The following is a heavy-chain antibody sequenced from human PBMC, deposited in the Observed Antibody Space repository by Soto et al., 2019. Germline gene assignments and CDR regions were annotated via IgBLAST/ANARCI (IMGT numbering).Heavy chain of an antibody. CDR3: ARGGDIQVVVEAYYYGMDV. Sequence: QVQLVQSGAEVKKPGASVKVSCKASGYTFTSYGISWVRQAPGQGLEWMGWISAYNGNTNYAQKLQGRVTMTPATSTSTAYMELRSLRSDDTAVYYCARGGDIQVVVEAYYYGMDVWGQGTTVTVSS. J-gene: IGHJ6*02. CDR1: GYTFTSYG. V-gene: IGHV1-18*01. CDR2: ISAYNGNT. D-gene: IGHD2-15*01.